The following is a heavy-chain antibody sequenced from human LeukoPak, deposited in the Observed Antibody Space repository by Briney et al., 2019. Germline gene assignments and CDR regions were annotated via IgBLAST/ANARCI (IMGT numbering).Heavy chain of an antibody. Sequence: GGSLRLSCAASGFTFSSYAMSWVRQAPGKGLEWVSAISGSGGSTYYADSVKGRFTISRDNSKNTLYLQMNSLRAEDTAVYYCAKNFYDSSGYYPLDYWGQGTLVTVSS. D-gene: IGHD3-22*01. J-gene: IGHJ4*02. V-gene: IGHV3-23*01. CDR2: ISGSGGST. CDR3: AKNFYDSSGYYPLDY. CDR1: GFTFSSYA.